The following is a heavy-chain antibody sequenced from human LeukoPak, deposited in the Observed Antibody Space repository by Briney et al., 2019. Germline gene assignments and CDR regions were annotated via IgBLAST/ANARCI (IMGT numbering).Heavy chain of an antibody. D-gene: IGHD3-22*01. J-gene: IGHJ4*02. V-gene: IGHV4-59*01. CDR3: ARGGDSSGYYFDY. CDR1: VGSISSYY. CDR2: IYYRGST. Sequence: SETLSLTCTVSVGSISSYYWSWIRQPRGKGREWGGYIYYRGSTNYTPSLKSRVTISVDTSKKQFSLKLSSVTDAATAVYYCARGGDSSGYYFDYWGQGTLVTVSS.